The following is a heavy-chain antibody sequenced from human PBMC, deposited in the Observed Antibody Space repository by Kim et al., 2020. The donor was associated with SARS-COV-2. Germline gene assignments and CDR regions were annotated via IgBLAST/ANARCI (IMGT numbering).Heavy chain of an antibody. CDR2: TYYRSKWYN. Sequence: SQTLSLTCAISGDSVSINSAAWNWIRQSPSRGLEWLGRTYYRSKWYNDYAVSVKSRITINPDTSKNQFSLQLNSVTPEDTAVYYCAREFDFSWTITMVRGVRNWFDPWGQGTLVTVSS. CDR3: AREFDFSWTITMVRGVRNWFDP. D-gene: IGHD3-10*01. J-gene: IGHJ5*02. CDR1: GDSVSINSAA. V-gene: IGHV6-1*01.